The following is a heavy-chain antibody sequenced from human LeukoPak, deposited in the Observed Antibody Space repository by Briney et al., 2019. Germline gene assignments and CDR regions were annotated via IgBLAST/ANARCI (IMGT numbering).Heavy chain of an antibody. D-gene: IGHD3-22*01. CDR2: ISYDGSNK. V-gene: IGHV3-30-3*01. CDR3: ARDRGSSGYSDY. J-gene: IGHJ4*02. CDR1: GFTFSSYA. Sequence: HSGGSLRLSCAASGFTFSSYAMHWVRQAPGKGLEWVAVISYDGSNKYYADSVKGRFTISRDNSKNTLYLQMNSLRAEDTAVYYCARDRGSSGYSDYWGQGTLVTVSS.